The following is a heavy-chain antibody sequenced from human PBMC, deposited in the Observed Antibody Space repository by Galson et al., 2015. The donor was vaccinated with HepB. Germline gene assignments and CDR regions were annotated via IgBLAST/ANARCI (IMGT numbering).Heavy chain of an antibody. CDR2: IKQDGSEK. J-gene: IGHJ4*02. CDR3: ARGWDTDVTSNFDY. V-gene: IGHV3-7*03. Sequence: FTYNNYWMSWVRQAPGRGLEWVANIKQDGSEKYYVDSVEGRFTVSRDNAKKTLYLDMNALSVEDTAVYYCARGWDTDVTSNFDYWGQGALVTVSS. CDR1: FTYNNYW. D-gene: IGHD5-18*01.